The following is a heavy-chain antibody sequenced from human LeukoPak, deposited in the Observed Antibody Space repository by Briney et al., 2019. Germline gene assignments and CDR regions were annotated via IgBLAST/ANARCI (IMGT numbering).Heavy chain of an antibody. CDR1: GGSISSYY. CDR2: IYYSGST. Sequence: PSETLSLTCTVSGGSISSYYWSWIRQPPGKGLEWIGYIYYSGSTNYNPSLKSRVTISVDTSKNQFSLKLSSVTAADTAVYYCARGQAVYCSGGSCYYFDYWGQGTLVTVSS. CDR3: ARGQAVYCSGGSCYYFDY. J-gene: IGHJ4*02. V-gene: IGHV4-59*01. D-gene: IGHD2-15*01.